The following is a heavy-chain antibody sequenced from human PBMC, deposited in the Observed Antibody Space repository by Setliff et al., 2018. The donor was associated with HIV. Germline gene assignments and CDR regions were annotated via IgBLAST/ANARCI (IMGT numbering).Heavy chain of an antibody. Sequence: PGGSLRLSCAAARFSFSSYAMSWVRQAPGRGLEYVAHIKGDGSKTKYVDSVRGRFTISRDNAKKSLYLQMNSLRAEDTAVYYCVSTPGVFYFDFWGQGTPVTVSS. J-gene: IGHJ4*02. CDR1: RFSFSSYA. V-gene: IGHV3-7*03. CDR3: VSTPGVFYFDF. D-gene: IGHD2-15*01. CDR2: IKGDGSKT.